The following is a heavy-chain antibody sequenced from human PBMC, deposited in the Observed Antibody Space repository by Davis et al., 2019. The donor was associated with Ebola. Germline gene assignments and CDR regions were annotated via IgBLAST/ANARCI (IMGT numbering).Heavy chain of an antibody. V-gene: IGHV1-3*01. CDR3: ARDHYDYIWGSYRPYNWFDP. CDR1: GNTFTTYA. J-gene: IGHJ5*02. Sequence: ASVKVSCKASGNTFTTYAMHWVRQAPGQRLEWMGWINAGNGNTKYSQKFQGRVTITRDTSASTAYMELSSLRSEDTAVYYCARDHYDYIWGSYRPYNWFDPWGQGTLVTVSS. CDR2: INAGNGNT. D-gene: IGHD3-16*02.